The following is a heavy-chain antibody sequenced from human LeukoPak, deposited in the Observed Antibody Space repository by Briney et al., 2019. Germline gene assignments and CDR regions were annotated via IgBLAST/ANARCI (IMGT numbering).Heavy chain of an antibody. Sequence: PGGSLRLSCAASGFTFSSYSMHWVRQAPGKGLEWVAVIWYDGSNKYYADSVKGRFTISRDNSKNTLYLQMNSLRAEDTAVYYCARSYDYVWGSLVPDYWGQGTLVTVSS. CDR2: IWYDGSNK. CDR3: ARSYDYVWGSLVPDY. D-gene: IGHD3-16*01. CDR1: GFTFSSYS. V-gene: IGHV3-33*01. J-gene: IGHJ4*02.